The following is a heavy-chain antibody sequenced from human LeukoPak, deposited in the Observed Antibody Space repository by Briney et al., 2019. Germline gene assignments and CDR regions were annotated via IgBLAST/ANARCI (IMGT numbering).Heavy chain of an antibody. CDR2: ISWNSGTI. J-gene: IGHJ4*02. CDR1: GFTFDDYA. D-gene: IGHD5-24*01. V-gene: IGHV3-9*01. Sequence: PGGSLRLSCAASGFTFDDYAMHWVRQAPGRGLEWVSGISWNSGTIGYADSVKGRFTISRDSAKNSLYLQMNSLRPEDTALYYCAKDIWGGSPDGYNRFDYWGQGTLVTVSS. CDR3: AKDIWGGSPDGYNRFDY.